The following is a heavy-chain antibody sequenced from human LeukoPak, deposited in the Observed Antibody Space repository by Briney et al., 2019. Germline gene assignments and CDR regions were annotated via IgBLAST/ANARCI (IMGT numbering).Heavy chain of an antibody. CDR2: ISAYNGNT. Sequence: GASVKVSCKASGYTLTSYGISWVRQAPGQGLEWMGWISAYNGNTNYAQKLQGRVTMTTDTSTSTAYMELRSLRSDDTAVYYCARGSYCSSTSCPLDYWGQGTLVTVSS. CDR1: GYTLTSYG. V-gene: IGHV1-18*01. J-gene: IGHJ4*02. CDR3: ARGSYCSSTSCPLDY. D-gene: IGHD2-2*01.